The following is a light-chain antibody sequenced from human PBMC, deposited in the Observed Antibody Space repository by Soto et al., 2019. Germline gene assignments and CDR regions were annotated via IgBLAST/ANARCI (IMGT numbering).Light chain of an antibody. CDR1: QSVSSS. CDR3: QQYNNWPLYT. Sequence: EIVMTQSPATLSVSPGERATLTCRASQSVSSSVAWNQQKPGQAPRLLIYGASTRATGIPARFSGSRSGTEFYLTISSLQSEDFAVYYCQQYNNWPLYTFGQGTKLEIK. J-gene: IGKJ2*01. V-gene: IGKV3-15*01. CDR2: GAS.